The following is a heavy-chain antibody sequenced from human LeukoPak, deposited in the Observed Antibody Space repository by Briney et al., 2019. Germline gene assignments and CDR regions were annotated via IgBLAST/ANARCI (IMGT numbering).Heavy chain of an antibody. CDR1: GGSFSGYY. Sequence: PSETLSLTCAVYGGSFSGYYWSWIRQPPGKGLEWIGEINHSGSTNYNPSLKSRVTISVDTSKNQFSLKLSSVTAADTAVYYCARDWGKGIVVVPAARFDYWGQGTLVTVSS. CDR3: ARDWGKGIVVVPAARFDY. J-gene: IGHJ4*02. V-gene: IGHV4-34*01. CDR2: INHSGST. D-gene: IGHD2-2*01.